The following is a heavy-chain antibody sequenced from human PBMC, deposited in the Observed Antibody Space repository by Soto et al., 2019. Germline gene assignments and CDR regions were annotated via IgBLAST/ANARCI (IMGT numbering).Heavy chain of an antibody. CDR1: GYTFTGYY. D-gene: IGHD2-2*01. J-gene: IGHJ5*02. CDR3: ARGRSDIVLVPAAIWSWFDP. CDR2: INPNSGGT. V-gene: IGHV1-2*04. Sequence: AASVKVSCKASGYTFTGYYMHWVRQAPGQGLEWMGWINPNSGGTNYAQKFQGWVTMTRDTSISTAYMELSRLRSDDTAVYYCARGRSDIVLVPAAIWSWFDPWGQGTLVTVSS.